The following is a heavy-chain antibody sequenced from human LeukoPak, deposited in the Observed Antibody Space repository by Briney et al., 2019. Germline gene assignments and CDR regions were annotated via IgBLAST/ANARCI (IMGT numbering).Heavy chain of an antibody. Sequence: PSETLSLTCTVSGYSISSGYYWGWIRQLPGKGLEWIGSIYHSGSTYYNPSLKSRVTISVDTSKNQFSLKLSSVTAADTAVYYCARDGVGYSYGYSDYWGQGTLVTVSS. CDR2: IYHSGST. CDR3: ARDGVGYSYGYSDY. CDR1: GYSISSGYY. V-gene: IGHV4-38-2*02. D-gene: IGHD5-18*01. J-gene: IGHJ4*02.